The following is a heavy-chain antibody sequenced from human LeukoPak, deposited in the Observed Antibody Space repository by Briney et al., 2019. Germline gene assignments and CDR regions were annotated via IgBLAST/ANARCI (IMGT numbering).Heavy chain of an antibody. CDR2: IYHSGST. J-gene: IGHJ4*02. D-gene: IGHD3-22*01. Sequence: KTSETLSLTCTVSGYSISSGYYWGWIRQPPGKGLEWIGIIYHSGSTYYNPSLKSRVTISVDTSKNQFSLKLSSVTAADTAVYYWARHKRSSTIVVTGIDYWGQGTLVTVSS. CDR1: GYSISSGYY. CDR3: ARHKRSSTIVVTGIDY. V-gene: IGHV4-38-2*02.